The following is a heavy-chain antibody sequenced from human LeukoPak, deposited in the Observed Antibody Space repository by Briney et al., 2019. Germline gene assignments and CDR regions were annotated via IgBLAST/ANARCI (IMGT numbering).Heavy chain of an antibody. CDR1: GFTFSNAW. CDR3: ARDLYYYGSGICDY. D-gene: IGHD3-10*01. V-gene: IGHV3-15*01. CDR2: IKSNTDGGTT. J-gene: IGHJ4*02. Sequence: PGGSLRLSCAASGFTFSNAWMSWVRQAPGKGLEWVGRIKSNTDGGTTDYAAPVKGRFTISRDDSKNTLYLQMNSLKTEDTAVYYCARDLYYYGSGICDYWGQGTLVTVSS.